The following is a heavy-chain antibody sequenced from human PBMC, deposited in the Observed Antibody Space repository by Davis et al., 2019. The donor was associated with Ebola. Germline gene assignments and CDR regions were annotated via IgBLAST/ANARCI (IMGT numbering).Heavy chain of an antibody. CDR3: ANYQRDAFDI. V-gene: IGHV3-30*04. CDR1: GFTFSSYA. J-gene: IGHJ3*02. Sequence: SLKISCAASGFTFSSYAMHWVRQAPGKGLEWVAVISYDGSNKYYADSVKGRFTISRDNSKNTLYLQMNSLRAEDTAVYYCANYQRDAFDIWGQGTMVTVSS. D-gene: IGHD3-10*01. CDR2: ISYDGSNK.